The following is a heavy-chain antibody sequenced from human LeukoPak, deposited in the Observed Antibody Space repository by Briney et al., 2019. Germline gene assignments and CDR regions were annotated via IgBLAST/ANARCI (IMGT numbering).Heavy chain of an antibody. D-gene: IGHD6-19*01. CDR2: IRYDGSNK. J-gene: IGHJ4*02. V-gene: IGHV3-30*02. CDR1: GFSVSTHF. Sequence: GGSLRLSCAVSGFSVSTHFMTWVRQAPGKGLEWVAFIRYDGSNKYYADSVKGRFTISRDNSKNTLYLQMNSLRAEDTAVYYCAKDTNIAVAGLFDYWGQGTLVTVSS. CDR3: AKDTNIAVAGLFDY.